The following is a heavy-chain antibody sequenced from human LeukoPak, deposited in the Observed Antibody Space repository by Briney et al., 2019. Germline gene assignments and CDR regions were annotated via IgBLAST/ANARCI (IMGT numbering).Heavy chain of an antibody. CDR1: GGSFSGYY. J-gene: IGHJ5*02. D-gene: IGHD3-3*01. CDR2: IYYSGST. CDR3: ARGHDSIKTFGEVIKSRTRWFDP. V-gene: IGHV4-59*12. Sequence: SETLSLTCAVYGGSFSGYYWSWIRQPPGKGLEWIGYIYYSGSTNYNLSLKSRVTISVDTSKNQFSLKLSSVTAADTAVYYYARGHDSIKTFGEVIKSRTRWFDPWGQGTLVTVSS.